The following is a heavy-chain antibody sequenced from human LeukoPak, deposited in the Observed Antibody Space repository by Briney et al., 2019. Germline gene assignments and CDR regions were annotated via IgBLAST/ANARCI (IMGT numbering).Heavy chain of an antibody. CDR2: VSASGGTT. V-gene: IGHV3-23*01. J-gene: IGHJ4*02. CDR1: VFTFNNYA. D-gene: IGHD3-22*01. Sequence: PGGSLRLSCAVSVFTFNNYAMDWVRQAPGRGRWWVSGVSASGGTTYYADSVKGRFTISRDNSKNTLYLQMNSLRAEDTAVYYCAKVGITMLVVVYFDDWGQGTLVTVSS. CDR3: AKVGITMLVVVYFDD.